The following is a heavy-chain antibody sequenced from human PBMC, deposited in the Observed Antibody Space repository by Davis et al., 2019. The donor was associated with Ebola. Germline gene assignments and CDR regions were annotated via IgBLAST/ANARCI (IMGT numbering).Heavy chain of an antibody. J-gene: IGHJ6*02. CDR2: ISGSGDRT. D-gene: IGHD6-13*01. V-gene: IGHV3-23*01. Sequence: GESLKISCAASGFTFSSYSMNWVRQTPGKGLEWVSAISGSGDRTCYADSVKGRFTISRDNSKSTLYLQMNSLRAEDTAVYYCARGGAATRTYGMDVWGQGTTVTVSS. CDR3: ARGGAATRTYGMDV. CDR1: GFTFSSYS.